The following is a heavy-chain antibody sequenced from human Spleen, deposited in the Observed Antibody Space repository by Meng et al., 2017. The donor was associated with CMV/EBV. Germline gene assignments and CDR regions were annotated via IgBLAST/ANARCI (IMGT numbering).Heavy chain of an antibody. J-gene: IGHJ4*02. CDR3: ARETYYYDSRGYHHPHLDY. Sequence: GGSLRLSCQGSGFTFSSYEMNWVRQAPGKGLEWVSYISSSGSTIYYADSVKGRFTISRDNAKNSLYLQMNRLRAEDTAVYYCARETYYYDSRGYHHPHLDYWGQGTLVTVSS. V-gene: IGHV3-48*03. D-gene: IGHD3-22*01. CDR1: GFTFSSYE. CDR2: ISSSGSTI.